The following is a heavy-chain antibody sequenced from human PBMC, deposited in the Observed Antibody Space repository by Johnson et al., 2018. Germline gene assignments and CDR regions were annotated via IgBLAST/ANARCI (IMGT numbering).Heavy chain of an antibody. J-gene: IGHJ4*02. CDR1: GYTFSTSW. CDR2: IYPSDSDT. CDR3: ARQYSGYNN. V-gene: IGHV5-51*03. D-gene: IGHD5-12*01. Sequence: EVQLVESGAEVKKXGESXRIXCKGSGYTFSTSWIGWVRQVPGKGLEWMGTIYPSDSDTRYSPSFQGQVTIAADKSISTAYLQWRSLKASDTAMYYCARQYSGYNNWGQGTLVTVSS.